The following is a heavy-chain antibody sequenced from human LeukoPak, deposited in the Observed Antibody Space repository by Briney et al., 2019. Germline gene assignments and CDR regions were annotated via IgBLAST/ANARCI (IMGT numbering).Heavy chain of an antibody. CDR3: ARGGTLRYFDWLVFGP. Sequence: ASVKVSCKASGYTFTGYYMHWVRQAPGQGLEWMGWINPNSGGTNYARKFQGRVTMTRDTSISTAYMELSRLRSDDTAVYYCARGGTLRYFDWLVFGPWGQGTLVTVSS. CDR1: GYTFTGYY. CDR2: INPNSGGT. D-gene: IGHD3-9*01. J-gene: IGHJ5*02. V-gene: IGHV1-2*02.